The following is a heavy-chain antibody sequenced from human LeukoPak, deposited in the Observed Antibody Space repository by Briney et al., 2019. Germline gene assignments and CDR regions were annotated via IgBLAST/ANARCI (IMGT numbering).Heavy chain of an antibody. Sequence: GGSLRLSCAASGFTFSSYSMNWVRQAPGKGLEWVSSISSSSSYIYYADSVKGRFTISRDNAKNSLYLQMNSLRAEDTAVYYCAIPLYASYYYGMDVWGQGTTVTVSS. CDR3: AIPLYASYYYGMDV. V-gene: IGHV3-21*01. J-gene: IGHJ6*02. CDR2: ISSSSSYI. CDR1: GFTFSSYS. D-gene: IGHD2-2*02.